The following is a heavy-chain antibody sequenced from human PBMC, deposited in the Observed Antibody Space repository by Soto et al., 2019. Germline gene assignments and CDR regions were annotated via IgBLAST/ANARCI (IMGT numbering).Heavy chain of an antibody. Sequence: PGGSLRLSCAASGFTFSSFDMNWVSQAPGKGLGCVSYISNSGTTIYYADSVKGRFTISRDNAKNSLYLQMNSLRAEDTAVYYCARNGYYFDYWGQGTLVTVSS. V-gene: IGHV3-48*03. D-gene: IGHD4-17*01. J-gene: IGHJ4*02. CDR3: ARNGYYFDY. CDR2: ISNSGTTI. CDR1: GFTFSSFD.